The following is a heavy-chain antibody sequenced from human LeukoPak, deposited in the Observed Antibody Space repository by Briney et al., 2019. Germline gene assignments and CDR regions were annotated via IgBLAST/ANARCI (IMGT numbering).Heavy chain of an antibody. CDR2: ISGYKGNT. D-gene: IGHD4/OR15-4a*01. Sequence: ASVKVSCKTSGYTFINYGISWVRQAPGQGPEWMGWISGYKGNTKYVQKFQGRITMTTDKSTSTAYMELRSLRSDDTAVYYCARDLSLGRHEYGEPFDYWGQGTMVTVSS. CDR3: ARDLSLGRHEYGEPFDY. J-gene: IGHJ4*02. CDR1: GYTFINYG. V-gene: IGHV1-18*01.